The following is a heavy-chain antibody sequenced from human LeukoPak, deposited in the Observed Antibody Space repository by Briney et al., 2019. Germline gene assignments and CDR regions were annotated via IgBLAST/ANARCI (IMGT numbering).Heavy chain of an antibody. CDR1: GFTFSSYA. Sequence: PGGSLRLSCVASGFTFSSYAMSWVRQAPWKGLEWVSAISDSGASTYYADSVKGHFTISRDSSKNTLYLQMNMLRAEDTAVYYCAREVRAPLYYYYYYMDVWGKGTTVTVSS. CDR3: AREVRAPLYYYYYYMDV. CDR2: ISDSGAST. J-gene: IGHJ6*03. D-gene: IGHD1-26*01. V-gene: IGHV3-23*01.